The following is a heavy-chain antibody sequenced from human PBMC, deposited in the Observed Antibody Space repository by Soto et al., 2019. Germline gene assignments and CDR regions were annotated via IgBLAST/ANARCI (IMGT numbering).Heavy chain of an antibody. J-gene: IGHJ5*02. CDR3: ARRHLAVAVSPWFDP. V-gene: IGHV2-26*01. D-gene: IGHD3-16*01. CDR2: IDSSGEK. Sequence: QVTLKESGPVLVKPTETLTLRCTVSGLSITDSEMGVSWIRQPPGKALEWLAHIDSSGEKSYRTFLKSRLTLSMDTSKSQIVLIMTNMDPADTATYYCARRHLAVAVSPWFDPWGQGILVTVSS. CDR1: GLSITDSEMG.